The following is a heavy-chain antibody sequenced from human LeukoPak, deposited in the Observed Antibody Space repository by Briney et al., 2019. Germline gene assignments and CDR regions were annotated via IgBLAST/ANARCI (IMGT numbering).Heavy chain of an antibody. D-gene: IGHD2/OR15-2a*01. Sequence: GSLRLSCAASGFTVSSNHLSWVRQAPEKGLEWIGEISHSGTTNYNPSLRSRVTMFLDRANNQFSLSLTSVTAADSAVYYCTRENRPFCPFAYWGQGVLVTVSS. V-gene: IGHV4-4*02. CDR3: TRENRPFCPFAY. CDR1: GFTVSSNH. CDR2: ISHSGTT. J-gene: IGHJ4*02.